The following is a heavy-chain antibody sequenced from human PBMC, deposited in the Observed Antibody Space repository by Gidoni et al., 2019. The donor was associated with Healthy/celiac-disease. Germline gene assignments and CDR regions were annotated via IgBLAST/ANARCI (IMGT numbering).Heavy chain of an antibody. J-gene: IGHJ4*02. CDR3: ARSTHIAAAESFDY. D-gene: IGHD6-13*01. CDR1: GYTFTSYD. CDR2: MNPNSGNT. V-gene: IGHV1-8*01. Sequence: QVQLVQSGAEVKKPGASVTVSCKASGYTFTSYDINWVRQATGQGLEWMGWMNPNSGNTGYAQKFQGRVTMTRNTSISTAYMELSSLRSEDTAVYYCARSTHIAAAESFDYWGQGTLVTVSS.